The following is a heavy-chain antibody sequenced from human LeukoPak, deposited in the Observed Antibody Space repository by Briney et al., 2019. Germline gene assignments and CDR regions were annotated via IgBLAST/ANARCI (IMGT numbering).Heavy chain of an antibody. Sequence: ASETLSLTCTVSGGSISNYYWNWIRQPPGKGLEWIGYIYYTGSTNYNPSLKSRVTMSVGTSKNQFSLNLRSVTPEDTAVYYCARNLIPEQLVLNFWGQGTLVTVSS. J-gene: IGHJ4*02. CDR1: GGSISNYY. CDR2: IYYTGST. CDR3: ARNLIPEQLVLNF. D-gene: IGHD6-13*01. V-gene: IGHV4-59*01.